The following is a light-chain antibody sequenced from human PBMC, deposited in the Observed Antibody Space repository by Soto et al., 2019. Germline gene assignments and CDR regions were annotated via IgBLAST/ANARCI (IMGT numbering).Light chain of an antibody. V-gene: IGKV3-20*01. CDR1: QSVSSSH. J-gene: IGKJ1*01. CDR2: GAF. Sequence: EIVLTQSPGTLSLSPGERATLSCRASQSVSSSHLAWYQQKPGQAPRLLIYGAFNRATGIPDRFSGSGSGTDFTLTISRLEPEEFAVYYCQQYGSAPRTFGQGTKVEIK. CDR3: QQYGSAPRT.